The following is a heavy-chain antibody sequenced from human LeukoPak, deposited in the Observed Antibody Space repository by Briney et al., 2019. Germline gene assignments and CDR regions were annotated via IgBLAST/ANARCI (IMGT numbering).Heavy chain of an antibody. V-gene: IGHV1-2*06. J-gene: IGHJ5*02. Sequence: ASVKVSCKASGYTFTGYYMHWVRQAPGQGLEWMGRINPNSGGTNYAQKFQGMVTMTRDTSISTAYMELSRLRSDDTAMYYCARDPYYYDSSGYSFHPWGQGTLVTVSS. CDR3: ARDPYYYDSSGYSFHP. CDR2: INPNSGGT. D-gene: IGHD3-22*01. CDR1: GYTFTGYY.